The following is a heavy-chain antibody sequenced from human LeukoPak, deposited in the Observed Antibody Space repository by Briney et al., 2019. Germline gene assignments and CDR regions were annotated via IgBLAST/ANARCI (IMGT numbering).Heavy chain of an antibody. Sequence: ASVKVSCRASGYTFTSYGISWVRQAPGQGLEWMGWISAYNGNTNYAQKLQDRVTMTTDTSTSTAYMELRSLRSDDTAVYYCAAHVGGFGELLNRVDYWGQGTLVTVSS. CDR2: ISAYNGNT. CDR1: GYTFTSYG. J-gene: IGHJ4*02. CDR3: AAHVGGFGELLNRVDY. V-gene: IGHV1-18*01. D-gene: IGHD3-10*01.